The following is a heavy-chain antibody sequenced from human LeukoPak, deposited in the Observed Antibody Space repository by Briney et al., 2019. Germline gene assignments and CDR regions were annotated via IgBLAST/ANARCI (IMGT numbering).Heavy chain of an antibody. J-gene: IGHJ6*02. V-gene: IGHV4-31*03. Sequence: SQTLSLTYTVSGGSISSGGYYWSWIRQHPGKGLEWIGYIYYSGSTYYNPSLKSRVTISVDTSKNQFSLKLSSVTAADTAVYYCARDPTDYGDYYYYGMDVWGQGTTVTVSS. CDR1: GGSISSGGYY. CDR3: ARDPTDYGDYYYYGMDV. D-gene: IGHD4-17*01. CDR2: IYYSGST.